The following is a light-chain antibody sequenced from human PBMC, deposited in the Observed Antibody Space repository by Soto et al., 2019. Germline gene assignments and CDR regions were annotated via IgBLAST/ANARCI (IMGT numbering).Light chain of an antibody. V-gene: IGKV3D-15*01. CDR1: QSVSNY. CDR2: DAS. J-gene: IGKJ1*01. Sequence: ELVMTQSPATLSVSPEESETLSCRASQSVSNYLAWYQQTPGQAPRLISYDASNRATGIPDRFSGSGSGTDFTLTISRLEPEDFAVYYCQQYNNWPRTFGQGTKVDIK. CDR3: QQYNNWPRT.